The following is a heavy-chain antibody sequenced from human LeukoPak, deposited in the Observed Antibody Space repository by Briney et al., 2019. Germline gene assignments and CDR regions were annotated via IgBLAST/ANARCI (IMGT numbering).Heavy chain of an antibody. Sequence: SSETQTLTCAVYGGSFSGYYWSWIPQPPGKAREWIGEIKHSGSTNYNPSVRSRVTISVDTSKNQFSLKLSSVTAADTAVYYCARVTDSSSWFGGMDVWGQGTTVTVSS. CDR2: IKHSGST. CDR3: ARVTDSSSWFGGMDV. J-gene: IGHJ6*02. D-gene: IGHD6-13*01. CDR1: GGSFSGYY. V-gene: IGHV4-34*01.